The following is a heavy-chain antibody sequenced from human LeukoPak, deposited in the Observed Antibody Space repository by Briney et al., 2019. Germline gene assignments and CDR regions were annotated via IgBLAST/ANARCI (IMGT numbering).Heavy chain of an antibody. D-gene: IGHD2-2*01. Sequence: HGASLKISCRGSGYSFTTYWIGWVRQLPGKGLEWMGIIYPGDSDTRYTPSFQGQVTMSADKSINTAYLQWSSLKASDTAMYYCARRQGCSNTNCPPDYWGQGTLVTVSP. CDR1: GYSFTTYW. CDR2: IYPGDSDT. CDR3: ARRQGCSNTNCPPDY. J-gene: IGHJ4*02. V-gene: IGHV5-51*01.